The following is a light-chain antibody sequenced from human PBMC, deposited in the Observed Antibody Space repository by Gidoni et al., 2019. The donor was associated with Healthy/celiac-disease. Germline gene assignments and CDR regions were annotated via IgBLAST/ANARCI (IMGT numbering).Light chain of an antibody. CDR2: DNN. J-gene: IGLJ1*01. CDR1: SSNIGNNY. Sequence: QSVLTQPPSVSAAPGQKVTISCSGSSSNIGNNYVSWYQQLPGTAPKLLIYDNNKRPSGIPDRFSGSKSGTSATLGITGLQTGDEADYYCGTWDSSLSALLVFGTGTKVTVL. CDR3: GTWDSSLSALLV. V-gene: IGLV1-51*01.